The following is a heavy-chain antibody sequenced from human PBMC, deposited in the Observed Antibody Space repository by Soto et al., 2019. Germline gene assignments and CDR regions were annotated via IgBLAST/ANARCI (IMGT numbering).Heavy chain of an antibody. CDR2: INPNSGGT. V-gene: IGHV1-2*04. D-gene: IGHD2-2*01. CDR3: ARGYCSSTSCYFDI. Sequence: GASVKVSCKASGYTFTGYYMHWVRQAPGQGLEWMGWINPNSGGTNYAQKFQGWVTMTRDTSISTAYMELSRLRSDDTAVYYCARGYCSSTSCYFDIWGQGTMVTVSS. CDR1: GYTFTGYY. J-gene: IGHJ3*02.